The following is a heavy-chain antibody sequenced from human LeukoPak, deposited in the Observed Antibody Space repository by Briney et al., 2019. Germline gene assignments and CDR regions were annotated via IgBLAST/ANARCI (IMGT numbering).Heavy chain of an antibody. CDR1: GGSISSYY. V-gene: IGHV4-59*08. Sequence: SETLSLTCTVSGGSISSYYWSWIRQPPGKGLEWIGYIYYSGSTNYNPSLKSRVTISVDTSKNQFSLKLSSVTAADTAVYYCARQSDYGSGSYSYWGQGTLVTVS. CDR2: IYYSGST. CDR3: ARQSDYGSGSYSY. J-gene: IGHJ4*02. D-gene: IGHD3-10*01.